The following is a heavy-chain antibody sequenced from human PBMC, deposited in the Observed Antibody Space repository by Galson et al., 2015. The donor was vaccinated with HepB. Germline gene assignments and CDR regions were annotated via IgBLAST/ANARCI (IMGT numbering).Heavy chain of an antibody. CDR3: TTDAGGGSYVWGHWNYYYMDV. CDR1: AFTFRDAW. J-gene: IGHJ6*03. CDR2: IKSRRDGGTT. D-gene: IGHD3-16*01. V-gene: IGHV3-15*01. Sequence: SLRLSCAASAFTFRDAWMTWVRQAPGKGLEWVGRIKSRRDGGTTDYAAPVKGRFTISRDDSENTLYLQMNSLRAEDTAVYFCTTDAGGGSYVWGHWNYYYMDVWGKGTTVTVSS.